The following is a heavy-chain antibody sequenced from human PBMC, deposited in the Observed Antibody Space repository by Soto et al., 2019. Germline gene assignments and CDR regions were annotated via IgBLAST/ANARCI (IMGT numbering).Heavy chain of an antibody. Sequence: EVQLVESGGGLVQPGRSLRLSCAASGFTFDDYAMHWVRQAPGKGLEWVSGISWNSGSIGYADSVKGRFTISRDNAKNSLYLQMNSLRAEDTALYYCAKDIAAFDIWGQGTMVTVSS. V-gene: IGHV3-9*01. CDR1: GFTFDDYA. CDR3: AKDIAAFDI. J-gene: IGHJ3*02. CDR2: ISWNSGSI.